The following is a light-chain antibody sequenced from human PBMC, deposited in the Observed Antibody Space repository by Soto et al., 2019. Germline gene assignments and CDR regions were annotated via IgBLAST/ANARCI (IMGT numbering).Light chain of an antibody. CDR3: CSYAGSSTPGV. J-gene: IGLJ1*01. CDR2: EVS. CDR1: SSDVGSYNL. Sequence: QSALTQPASVSGSPGPSITISCTGTSSDVGSYNLVSWYQQHPGKAPKLMIYEVSKRPSGVSNRFSGSKSGNTASLTISGLQAEDEADYYCCSYAGSSTPGVFGTGTKLTVL. V-gene: IGLV2-23*02.